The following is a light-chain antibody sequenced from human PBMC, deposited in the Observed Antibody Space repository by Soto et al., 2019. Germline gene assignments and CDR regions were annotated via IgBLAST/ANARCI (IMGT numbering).Light chain of an antibody. CDR3: QQYGSLSWT. J-gene: IGKJ1*01. CDR1: QSVSSY. CDR2: DAS. Sequence: EIVLTQSPATLSLSPGERATLSCRASQSVSSYLAWYQQKPGQAPRLLIYDASNRATGIPARFSGSGSGTDFTLTISRLEPEDFAMYYCQQYGSLSWTFGQGTKVDI. V-gene: IGKV3-11*01.